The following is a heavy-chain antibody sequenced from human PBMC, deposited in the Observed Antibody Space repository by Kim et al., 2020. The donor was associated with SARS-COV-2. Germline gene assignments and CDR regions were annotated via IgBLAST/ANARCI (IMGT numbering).Heavy chain of an antibody. Sequence: GGSLRLSCAASGFTFSSYAMHWVRQAPGKGLEGVAVISYDGSNKYYADSVKGRLTISRDNSKNTLYLQMNSLRAEDTAVYYCARGAYYDFLTGLNWFDP. CDR2: ISYDGSNK. J-gene: IGHJ5*02. CDR3: ARGAYYDFLTGLNWFDP. D-gene: IGHD3-9*01. V-gene: IGHV3-30*04. CDR1: GFTFSSYA.